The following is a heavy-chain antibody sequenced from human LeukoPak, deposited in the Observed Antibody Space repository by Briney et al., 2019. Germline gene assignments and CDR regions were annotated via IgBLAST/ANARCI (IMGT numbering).Heavy chain of an antibody. J-gene: IGHJ4*02. CDR2: MNPNSGNT. CDR3: ARDTAQIAAAGTPFDY. CDR1: GYTFTSYD. D-gene: IGHD6-13*01. Sequence: GASVKVSCKASGYTFTSYDINWVRQATGQGLEWMGWMNPNSGNTGYAQKFQGRVTMTRNTSISTAYMELSSLRSEDTAVYYCARDTAQIAAAGTPFDYWGQGTLVTVSS. V-gene: IGHV1-8*01.